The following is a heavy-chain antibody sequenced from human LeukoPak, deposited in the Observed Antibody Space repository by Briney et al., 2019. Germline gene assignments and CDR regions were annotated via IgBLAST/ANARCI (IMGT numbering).Heavy chain of an antibody. CDR1: GFTFSSYA. CDR2: ISGSGGST. D-gene: IGHD6-13*01. J-gene: IGHJ4*02. CDR3: AKAYSSSWYGGVFDY. Sequence: GGSLRLSCAASGFTFSSYAMSWVRQAPGKGLEWVSAISGSGGSTYYADSVKGRFTISRDNSKNTLYLQMNSLRAEDTAVYYCAKAYSSSWYGGVFDYWGQGTLVTVSS. V-gene: IGHV3-23*01.